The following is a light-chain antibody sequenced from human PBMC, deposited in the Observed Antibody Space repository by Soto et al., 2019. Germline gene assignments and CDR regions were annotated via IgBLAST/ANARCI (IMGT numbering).Light chain of an antibody. V-gene: IGKV1-5*03. CDR3: QQYNSFIWT. CDR1: QTISSW. J-gene: IGKJ1*01. CDR2: KAS. Sequence: DIQMTQSPSTRSASVGGRVTSICRASQTISSWLAWYQQKGGQAPKLLISKASILDSGVPSRFSGSGSGTEFNLTISSLQPEDFATYYCQQYNSFIWTFGQGTKVDIK.